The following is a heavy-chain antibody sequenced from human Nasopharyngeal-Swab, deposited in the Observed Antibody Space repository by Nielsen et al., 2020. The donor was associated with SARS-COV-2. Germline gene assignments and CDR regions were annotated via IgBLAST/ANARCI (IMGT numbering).Heavy chain of an antibody. CDR3: AGDQLTAYGYYYYMDV. CDR2: IYDGGST. Sequence: ETLSLICAASGFTVTSNYMSWVRQAPGKGLEWVSIIYDGGSTYYADSVRGRFTISRDYSKNTLYLQMNSLRAEDTAVYYCAGDQLTAYGYYYYMDVWGRGTTVTVSS. V-gene: IGHV3-66*01. CDR1: GFTVTSNY. J-gene: IGHJ6*03. D-gene: IGHD3-9*01.